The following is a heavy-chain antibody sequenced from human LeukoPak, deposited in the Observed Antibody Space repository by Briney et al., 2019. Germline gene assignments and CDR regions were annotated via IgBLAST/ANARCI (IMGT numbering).Heavy chain of an antibody. CDR1: GFTFSDYY. Sequence: GGSLRLSCAASGFTFSDYYMSWVRQAPGKGLEWVANVKPDGSDQYYVDSVKGRFTISRDNTKNSLYLQMNSLRAEDTAVYYCARAGSLYFQYWGQGTLVTVSS. D-gene: IGHD1-14*01. V-gene: IGHV3-7*05. J-gene: IGHJ4*02. CDR2: VKPDGSDQ. CDR3: ARAGSLYFQY.